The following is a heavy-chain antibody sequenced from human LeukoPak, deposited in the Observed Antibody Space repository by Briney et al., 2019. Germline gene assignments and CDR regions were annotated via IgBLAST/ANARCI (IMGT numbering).Heavy chain of an antibody. V-gene: IGHV4-34*01. CDR1: GGSFSSYY. CDR2: ISHSGST. CDR3: VTYYYGSSAPKRNY. Sequence: SETLSLTCAVYGGSFSSYYWSWIRRPPGKGLEWIGEISHSGSTTYNPSLRSRVTISGDTSKKQFSLKLSSVTAADTAVYYCVTYYYGSSAPKRNYWGQGILVTVSS. J-gene: IGHJ4*02. D-gene: IGHD3-22*01.